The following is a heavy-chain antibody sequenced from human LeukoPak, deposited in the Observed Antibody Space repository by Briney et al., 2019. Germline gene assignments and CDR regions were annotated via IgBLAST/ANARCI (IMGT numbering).Heavy chain of an antibody. V-gene: IGHV4-34*01. Sequence: SETLSLTCAVYGGSFSGYYWSWIRQPPGKGLEWIGEINHSGSTNYNPSLKSRVTISVDTSKNQFSPKLSSVTAADTAVYYCARRGVRKPLDYWGQGPLVTVTS. CDR3: ARRGVRKPLDY. CDR1: GGSFSGYY. J-gene: IGHJ4*02. CDR2: INHSGST. D-gene: IGHD3-10*01.